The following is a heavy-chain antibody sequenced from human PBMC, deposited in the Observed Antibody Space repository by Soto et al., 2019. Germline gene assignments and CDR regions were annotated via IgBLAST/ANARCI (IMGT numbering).Heavy chain of an antibody. Sequence: SVKVSCKASGYTFTYRYLHWVRQAPGQALEWMGWITPFNGNTNYAQKFQDRVTITRDRSMSTAYMELSSLRSEDTAMYYCASSRGPRGSGAGMDVWGQGTTVTVSS. CDR1: GYTFTYRY. J-gene: IGHJ6*02. CDR3: ASSRGPRGSGAGMDV. CDR2: ITPFNGNT. V-gene: IGHV1-45*02. D-gene: IGHD3-10*01.